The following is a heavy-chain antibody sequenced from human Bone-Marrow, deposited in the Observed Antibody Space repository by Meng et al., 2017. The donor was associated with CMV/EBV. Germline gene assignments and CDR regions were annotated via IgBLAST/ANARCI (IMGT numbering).Heavy chain of an antibody. D-gene: IGHD5-12*01. J-gene: IGHJ3*02. CDR3: ARGFYSGYDYLDAFDI. V-gene: IGHV1-2*02. CDR2: INPNSGGT. CDR1: GYTFTGYY. Sequence: SENVSYMASGYTFTGYYMHWVRQAPGQGLEWMGWINPNSGGTNYAQKFQGRVTMTRDTSISTAYMELSRLRSDDTAVYYCARGFYSGYDYLDAFDIWGQGTMVTVSS.